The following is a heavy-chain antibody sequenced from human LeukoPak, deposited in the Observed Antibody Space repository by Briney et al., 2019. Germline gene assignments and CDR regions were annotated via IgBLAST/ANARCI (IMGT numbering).Heavy chain of an antibody. D-gene: IGHD1-26*01. CDR2: IFPADSDT. CDR3: ARARGTYANDAFDI. CDR1: GYSFTNYW. Sequence: GESLKISCKGSGYSFTNYWIGWVRPMPGKGLEWMGIIFPADSDTRYSPSFQGQVPISAEKSISTAYLHWSSLRSSDTAMYYCARARGTYANDAFDIWGQGTMVTVSP. J-gene: IGHJ3*02. V-gene: IGHV5-51*01.